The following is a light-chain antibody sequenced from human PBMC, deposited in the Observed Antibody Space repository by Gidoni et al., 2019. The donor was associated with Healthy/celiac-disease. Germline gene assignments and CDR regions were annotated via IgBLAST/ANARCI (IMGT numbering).Light chain of an antibody. CDR2: GAS. CDR1: QSVSSSY. Sequence: EIVLTQSPGTRSLSPGERATLSCRASQSVSSSYLAWYQQKPGQAPRLLIYGASSRATGIPDRFSGSGSWTDFTLTISRLEPEDVAVYYCQQPTRTFGQGTKVEIK. CDR3: QQPTRT. V-gene: IGKV3-20*01. J-gene: IGKJ1*01.